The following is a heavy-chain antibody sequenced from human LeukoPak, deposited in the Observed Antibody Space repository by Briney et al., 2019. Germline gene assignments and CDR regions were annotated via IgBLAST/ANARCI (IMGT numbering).Heavy chain of an antibody. V-gene: IGHV4-59*04. J-gene: IGHJ4*02. Sequence: PSETLSLTCTVSGGSISSYYWSWIRQPPGKGLEWIGNIYYSGSTYYNPSLRSRVTISVDTSKNQSSLRLSSVTAADTAVYYCASDKRPFDYWGQGTLVTVSS. CDR1: GGSISSYY. D-gene: IGHD6-6*01. CDR2: IYYSGST. CDR3: ASDKRPFDY.